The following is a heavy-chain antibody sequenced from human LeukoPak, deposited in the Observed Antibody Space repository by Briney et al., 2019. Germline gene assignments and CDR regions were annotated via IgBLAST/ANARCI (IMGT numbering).Heavy chain of an antibody. Sequence: PGRSLRLSCEASGFSFDDYAMHWVRQAPGKGLEWVSGISWNSDAVGYADSVKGRFTISRDNAKSSLYLQMNGLRAEDTALYYCAKVEARYYYDSSGFFDYWGQGTLVTVSS. CDR2: ISWNSDAV. CDR3: AKVEARYYYDSSGFFDY. D-gene: IGHD3-22*01. J-gene: IGHJ4*02. CDR1: GFSFDDYA. V-gene: IGHV3-9*01.